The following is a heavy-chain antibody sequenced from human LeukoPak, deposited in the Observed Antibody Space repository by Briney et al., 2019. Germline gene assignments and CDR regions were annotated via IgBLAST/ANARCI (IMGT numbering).Heavy chain of an antibody. V-gene: IGHV3-48*01. D-gene: IGHD1-26*01. CDR1: GFTFSSYG. CDR3: ARDSGQYYFDY. Sequence: GGSLRLSCAASGFTFSSYGMHWVRQAPGKGLEWVSYISSSSSTIYYADSVKGRFTISRDNAKNSPYLQMNSLRAEDTAVYYCARDSGQYYFDYWGQGTLVTVSS. J-gene: IGHJ4*02. CDR2: ISSSSSTI.